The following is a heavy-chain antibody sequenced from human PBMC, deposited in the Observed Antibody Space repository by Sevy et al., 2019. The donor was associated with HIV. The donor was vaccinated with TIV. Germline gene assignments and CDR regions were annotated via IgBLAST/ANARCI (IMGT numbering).Heavy chain of an antibody. J-gene: IGHJ4*02. CDR2: ISGHGGST. D-gene: IGHD3-3*01. CDR1: GFIFNSYA. CDR3: AGGFWSGFDY. V-gene: IGHV3-23*01. Sequence: GGSLRLSCAASGFIFNSYAMSWVRQAPGKGLEWSSTISGHGGSTYYADSVKGRFTISRDNSKNTLDLQMNSLRAEDTAVYYCAGGFWSGFDYWGQGSLVIVSS.